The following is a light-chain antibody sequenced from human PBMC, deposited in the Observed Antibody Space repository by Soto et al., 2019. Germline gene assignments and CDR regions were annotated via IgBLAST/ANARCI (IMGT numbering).Light chain of an antibody. J-gene: IGKJ1*01. CDR2: GAS. CDR1: QGISSY. CDR3: QQSYSTPWT. Sequence: DIQMTQSPSSVSASVWDRVTITCRASQGISSYLAWYQQKPGKAPKLLIYGASSLQSGVPPRFSGSGSGTDFTLTISSLQPEDFATYYCQQSYSTPWTFGQGTKVDIK. V-gene: IGKV1-12*01.